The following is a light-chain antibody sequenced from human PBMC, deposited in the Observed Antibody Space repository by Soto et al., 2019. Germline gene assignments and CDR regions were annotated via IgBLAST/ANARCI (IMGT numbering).Light chain of an antibody. V-gene: IGKV3-20*01. CDR1: QSVSSSY. J-gene: IGKJ1*01. CDR2: GAS. CDR3: QQYGSSPTT. Sequence: EIVLTQSPGTLSLSPGERATLSCRASQSVSSSYLAWYQQKPGQAPRLPIYGASSRATGIPDRFSGSGSGTDFTLTISRLEPEDLAVYYCQQYGSSPTTFGQGTKVEIK.